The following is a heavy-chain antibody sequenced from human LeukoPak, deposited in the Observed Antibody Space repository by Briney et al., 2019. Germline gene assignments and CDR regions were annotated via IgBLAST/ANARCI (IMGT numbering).Heavy chain of an antibody. Sequence: GGSLRLSCAASGFTFSSYGMHWVRQAPGKGLEWVSAISGSGGSTYYADSVKGRFTISRDNSKNTLYLQMNSLRAEDTAVYYCAKDGSYVDTTMVDYWGQGTLVTVSS. J-gene: IGHJ4*02. D-gene: IGHD5-18*01. CDR1: GFTFSSYG. CDR3: AKDGSYVDTTMVDY. V-gene: IGHV3-23*01. CDR2: ISGSGGST.